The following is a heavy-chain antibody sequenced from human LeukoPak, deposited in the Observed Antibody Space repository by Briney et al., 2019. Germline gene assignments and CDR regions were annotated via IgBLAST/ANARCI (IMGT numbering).Heavy chain of an antibody. V-gene: IGHV1-2*02. J-gene: IGHJ6*02. CDR2: INPNSGGT. Sequence: GASVKVSCKASGYTFTGYYMHWVRQAPGQGLEWMGWINPNSGGTNYAQKFQGRVTMTRDTSIGTAYMELSRLRSDDTAVYYCASSGHYSGSYYYGMDVWGQGTTVTVSS. CDR1: GYTFTGYY. CDR3: ASSGHYSGSYYYGMDV. D-gene: IGHD1-26*01.